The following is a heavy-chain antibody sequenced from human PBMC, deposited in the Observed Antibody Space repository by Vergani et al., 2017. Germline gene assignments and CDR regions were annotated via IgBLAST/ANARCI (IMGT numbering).Heavy chain of an antibody. CDR2: IYYSGST. CDR1: GGSVSSGSYY. V-gene: IGHV4-61*01. Sequence: QVQLQESGPGLVKPSETLSLTCTVSGGSVSSGSYYWSWIRQPPGKGLEWIGYIYYSGSTNYNPSLKSRVTISVDTSKNQFSLKLSSVTAADTAVYYCARAELTMVRGGLNYMDVWGKGTTVTVSS. CDR3: ARAELTMVRGGLNYMDV. J-gene: IGHJ6*03. D-gene: IGHD3-10*01.